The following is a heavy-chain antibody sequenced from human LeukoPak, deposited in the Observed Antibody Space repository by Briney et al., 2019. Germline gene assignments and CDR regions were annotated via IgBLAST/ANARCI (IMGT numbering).Heavy chain of an antibody. CDR1: GGSISSSSYY. V-gene: IGHV4-39*01. D-gene: IGHD1-26*01. CDR2: IYYSGST. CDR3: AGSPSGSYPDS. J-gene: IGHJ4*02. Sequence: PSETLSLTCTVSGGSISSSSYYWGWIRQPPGKGLEWIGSIYYSGSTYYNPSLKSRVTISLDTSKNQFSLQLNSVTPDDTAVYYCAGSPSGSYPDSWGQGALVTVSS.